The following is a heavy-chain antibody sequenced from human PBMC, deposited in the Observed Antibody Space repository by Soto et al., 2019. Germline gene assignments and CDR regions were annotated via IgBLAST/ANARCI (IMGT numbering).Heavy chain of an antibody. CDR2: VYNGGST. V-gene: IGHV4-59*03. J-gene: IGHJ5*01. D-gene: IGHD1-20*01. CDR1: GDSITKYY. Sequence: SETLSLTCTVSGDSITKYYWSWIWQSPVKGLEWIGYVYNGGSTNYNPSLRSRVTISVGTSRNQFSLSLSSVTAADTAVYYFASSTSHNTGFESWGQGTLVTVSS. CDR3: ASSTSHNTGFES.